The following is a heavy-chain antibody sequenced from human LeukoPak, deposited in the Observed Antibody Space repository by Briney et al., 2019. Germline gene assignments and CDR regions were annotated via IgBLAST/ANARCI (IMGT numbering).Heavy chain of an antibody. CDR2: IYYSGST. D-gene: IGHD3-22*01. J-gene: IGHJ6*02. CDR1: GCTIRSGDYY. V-gene: IGHV4-61*08. Sequence: PSETLSLTCTVSGCTIRSGDYYWSWIRQPPGTCLDWIGYIYYSGSTNYNPSLKSRVTISVDTSKNQFSLELSSVTAADTAVYYCARDRPTYYYDSSGYYPSYDMDVWGQGTTVTVSS. CDR3: ARDRPTYYYDSSGYYPSYDMDV.